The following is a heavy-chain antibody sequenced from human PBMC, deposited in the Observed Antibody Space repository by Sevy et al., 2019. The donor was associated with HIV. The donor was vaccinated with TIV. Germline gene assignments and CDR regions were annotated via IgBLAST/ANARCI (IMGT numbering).Heavy chain of an antibody. CDR2: IYYSGRT. CDR1: GGSVSSGSYY. D-gene: IGHD1-26*01. Sequence: SETLSLTCTVSGGSVSSGSYYWSWIRQPPGKGLEWIGYIYYSGRTNYNPSLKSRVTISVDTSKNQFSLKLNSVTAADTAVYYCASSRVGASPFDYWGQGTLVTVSS. CDR3: ASSRVGASPFDY. J-gene: IGHJ4*02. V-gene: IGHV4-61*01.